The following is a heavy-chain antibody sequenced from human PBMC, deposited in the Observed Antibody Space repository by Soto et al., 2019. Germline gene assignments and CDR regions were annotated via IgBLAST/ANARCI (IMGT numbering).Heavy chain of an antibody. CDR2: ISASGGST. CDR1: GFTFSNFA. Sequence: EVQLLESGGHLVQPGGSLRLSCAASGFTFSNFAMSWVRQAPGKGLEWVSGISASGGSTNYADSVRGRFTISRDNYENTLFLEMNSLRGEDTAVYYCAKALLVVAPASKLDDWSQGTLVTVSS. CDR3: AKALLVVAPASKLDD. V-gene: IGHV3-23*01. D-gene: IGHD2-15*01. J-gene: IGHJ4*02.